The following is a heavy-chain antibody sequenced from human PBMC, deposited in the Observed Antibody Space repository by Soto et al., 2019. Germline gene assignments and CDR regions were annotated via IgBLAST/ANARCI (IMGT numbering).Heavy chain of an antibody. V-gene: IGHV1-24*01. D-gene: IGHD3-3*01. CDR1: GYTLTELS. CDR2: FDPEDGET. Sequence: EASVKVSCKVSGYTLTELSMHWVRQAPGKGLEWMGGFDPEDGETIYAQKFQGRVTMTEDTSTDTAYMELSSLRSEDTAVYYCATCTIFGVGHFTGFDPWGQGTLVTVS. CDR3: ATCTIFGVGHFTGFDP. J-gene: IGHJ5*02.